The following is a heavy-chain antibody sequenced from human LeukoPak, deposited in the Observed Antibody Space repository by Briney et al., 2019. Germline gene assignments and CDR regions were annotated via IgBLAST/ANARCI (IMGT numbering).Heavy chain of an antibody. J-gene: IGHJ4*02. CDR1: GFTFSSYG. V-gene: IGHV3-33*06. D-gene: IGHD3-22*01. Sequence: PGRSLRLSCAASGFTFSSYGMHWVRQAPGKGLEWVAGICYDGSNKYYADSVKGRFTISRDNSKNTLYLQMNSLRAEDTAVYYCAKAQARGLLAEGYWGQGTLVTVSS. CDR2: ICYDGSNK. CDR3: AKAQARGLLAEGY.